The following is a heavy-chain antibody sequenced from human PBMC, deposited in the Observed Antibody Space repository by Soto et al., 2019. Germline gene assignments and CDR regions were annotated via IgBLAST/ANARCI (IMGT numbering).Heavy chain of an antibody. J-gene: IGHJ5*02. Sequence: PSETLSLTCTVSGGSVSGNVYWSWIRQPPGKGLEWIGCSYYSGSTNYNPSLKSRVTISVDTSKNQFSLKLSSVTAADTAVYYCARAHSLEVPREYNWFDPWGQGTLVTVSS. V-gene: IGHV4-61*01. CDR3: ARAHSLEVPREYNWFDP. CDR1: GGSVSGNVY. CDR2: SYYSGST.